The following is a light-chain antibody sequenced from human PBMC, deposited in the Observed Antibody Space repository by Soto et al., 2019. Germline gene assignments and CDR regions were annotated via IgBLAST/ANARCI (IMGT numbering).Light chain of an antibody. Sequence: EIVLTQSPGTLSLSPGERATLSCRASQSVSSSSLAWYQQKPGQAPRLLIYDASTRATGIPDRFSGSGSGTDFTLTISRLEPEDFAVYYCQQYGSSPETFGQGTKGDIK. CDR1: QSVSSSS. CDR2: DAS. CDR3: QQYGSSPET. V-gene: IGKV3-20*01. J-gene: IGKJ1*01.